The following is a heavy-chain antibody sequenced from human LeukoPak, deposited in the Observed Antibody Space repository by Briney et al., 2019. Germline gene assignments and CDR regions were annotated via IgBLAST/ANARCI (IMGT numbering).Heavy chain of an antibody. V-gene: IGHV4-39*07. CDR2: IYYSGST. D-gene: IGHD2-8*01. J-gene: IGHJ4*02. Sequence: SETLSLTCTVSGGSISSSSYYWGWIRQPPGKGLEWIGSIYYSGSTYYNPSLKSRVTISLDTFKNQFSLHLKSVTAADTAVYYCARGIVLKLYAVLDSWGQGTLVTVSS. CDR3: ARGIVLKLYAVLDS. CDR1: GGSISSSSYY.